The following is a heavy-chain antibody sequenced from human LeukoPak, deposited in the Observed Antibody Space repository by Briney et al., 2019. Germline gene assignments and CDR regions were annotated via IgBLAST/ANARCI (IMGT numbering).Heavy chain of an antibody. CDR3: ARHVRLSFGDY. J-gene: IGHJ4*02. CDR1: GGSISSGNYY. CDR2: ICYSGSI. Sequence: SETLSLTCTVSGGSISSGNYYWSWIRQHPGKGLEWIGNICYSGSIYYNPSLKSRVTISVDTSKNQFSLKVSSVTAADTAVYYCARHVRLSFGDYWGQGTLVTVSS. D-gene: IGHD3-10*02. V-gene: IGHV4-31*03.